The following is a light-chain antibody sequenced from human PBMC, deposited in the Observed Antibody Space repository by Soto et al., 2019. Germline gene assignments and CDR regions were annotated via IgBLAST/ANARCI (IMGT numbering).Light chain of an antibody. CDR1: QSVSSSY. CDR3: QQYGSSPPYT. Sequence: EIVLTQSPGTLSLSPGERATLSCRASQSVSSSYLAWYQQKPGQGPRLLIYGASSRATGIPDRFSGSGSGTDFTLTISRLEPEAFAVYYCQQYGSSPPYTFGQGTKLEIK. CDR2: GAS. V-gene: IGKV3-20*01. J-gene: IGKJ2*01.